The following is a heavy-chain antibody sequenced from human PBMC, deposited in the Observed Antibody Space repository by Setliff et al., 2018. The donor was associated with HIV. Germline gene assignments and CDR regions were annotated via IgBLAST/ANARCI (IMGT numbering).Heavy chain of an antibody. V-gene: IGHV4-61*09. Sequence: SETLSLTCTVSGGSISSGSYYWSWIRQPAGKGLGWIGHIYTSGSTNYNPSLKSRVTISEDTSKHQFSLKLTSVTAADTAVYYCARSPRLRGGHNWFDPWGQGTLVTVSS. CDR3: ARSPRLRGGHNWFDP. J-gene: IGHJ5*02. D-gene: IGHD4-17*01. CDR2: IYTSGST. CDR1: GGSISSGSYY.